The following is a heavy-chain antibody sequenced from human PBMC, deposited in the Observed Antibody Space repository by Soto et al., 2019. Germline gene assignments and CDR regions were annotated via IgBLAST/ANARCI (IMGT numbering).Heavy chain of an antibody. V-gene: IGHV4-59*01. CDR2: IFYSGSP. CDR1: GYSIRTYY. Sequence: SETLSLTCTVAGYSIRTYYWSWIRQPPGKRLEWIGDIFYSGSPNSNPSLRSRLTMSIDTSKNQFSLKLISVTAADTAVYYCARLKGAYFDYWGQGAVVT. J-gene: IGHJ4*02. CDR3: ARLKGAYFDY.